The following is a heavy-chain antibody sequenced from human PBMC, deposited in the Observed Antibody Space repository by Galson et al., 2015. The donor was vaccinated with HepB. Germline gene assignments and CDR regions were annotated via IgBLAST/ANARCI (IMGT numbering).Heavy chain of an antibody. J-gene: IGHJ6*02. CDR1: GGTLSSSA. CDR2: IIPILGRT. Sequence: CKASGGTLSSSAITWVRQSPGQGLEWMGRIIPILGRTNYAQKFQGRVTITADKPTNTAYMELSSLRSEDTAVYYCAREERDSSGYYSHYYYGMDVWGQGTTVTVSS. D-gene: IGHD3-22*01. V-gene: IGHV1-69*04. CDR3: AREERDSSGYYSHYYYGMDV.